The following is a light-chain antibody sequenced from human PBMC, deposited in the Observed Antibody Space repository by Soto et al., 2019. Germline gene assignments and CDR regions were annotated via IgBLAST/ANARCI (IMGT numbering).Light chain of an antibody. CDR1: SSNIGINA. V-gene: IGLV1-44*01. J-gene: IGLJ1*01. CDR3: AAWDDSLNGLV. Sequence: QSALTQPPSASGTPGQRVTISCSGGSSNIGINAVNWYQQLPGTAPNLVTYHNNQRPSGAPDRFSGSKSGTSASLAISGLQSEDEADYYCAAWDDSLNGLVFGTGTKVTVL. CDR2: HNN.